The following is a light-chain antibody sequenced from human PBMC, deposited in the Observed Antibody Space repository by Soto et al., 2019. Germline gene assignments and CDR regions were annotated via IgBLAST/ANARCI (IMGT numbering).Light chain of an antibody. CDR3: QVYNSAPPVT. V-gene: IGKV1-27*01. CDR2: AAS. CDR1: QGISNF. Sequence: DIQMTPSPSSLSASVGDRVTITCRASQGISNFLAWYQQKPGKVPKVLIYAASTLQSGVPSRFSGSGSGTDFTFTISSLQPEDVATYYCQVYNSAPPVTFGPGTKVDIK. J-gene: IGKJ3*01.